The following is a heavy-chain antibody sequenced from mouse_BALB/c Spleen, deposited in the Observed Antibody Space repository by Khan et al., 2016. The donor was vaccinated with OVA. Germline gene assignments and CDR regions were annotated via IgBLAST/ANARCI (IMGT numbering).Heavy chain of an antibody. V-gene: IGHV1-4*01. CDR1: GYTFTSYT. Sequence: VQLQQSGAELARPGASVKMSCKASGYTFTSYTIHWIKKRPGQGLEWLGYINPSNGYTNYNQKFKDKATLTTDKSSPTAYLQLSSLTSDDAAVYNCVRDGAYHRNDGWFAYWGQGTLVTVSA. CDR2: INPSNGYT. D-gene: IGHD2-14*01. J-gene: IGHJ3*01. CDR3: VRDGAYHRNDGWFAY.